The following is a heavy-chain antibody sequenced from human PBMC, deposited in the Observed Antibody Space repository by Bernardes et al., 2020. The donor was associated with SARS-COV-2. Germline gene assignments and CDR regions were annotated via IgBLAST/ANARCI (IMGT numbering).Heavy chain of an antibody. CDR3: ARVGGDVVVVPAAPRNWFDP. D-gene: IGHD2-2*01. Sequence: ASVKASCKASGYTFTGYYIHWVRQAPGQGLEWMGWIDPSNGDTSYAQNFQGRVTMTRDAAISTVYMELSSLKSDDTATYYCARVGGDVVVVPAAPRNWFDPWGQGTLVTVSS. V-gene: IGHV1-2*02. CDR1: GYTFTGYY. CDR2: IDPSNGDT. J-gene: IGHJ5*02.